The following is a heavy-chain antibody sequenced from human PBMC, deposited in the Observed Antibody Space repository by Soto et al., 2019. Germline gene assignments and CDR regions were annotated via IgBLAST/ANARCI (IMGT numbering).Heavy chain of an antibody. CDR3: ARGGGGYDFWYYGMDV. V-gene: IGHV1-69*01. D-gene: IGHD3-3*01. CDR2: IIPIFGTA. J-gene: IGHJ6*02. Sequence: QVQLVQSGAEVKKPGSSVKVSCKASGGTFSSYAISWVRQAPGQGLEWMGGIIPIFGTANYAQKFQGRVTITADESTSTAYMELSSLRAEDTAVYYCARGGGGYDFWYYGMDVWGQGTTVTVSS. CDR1: GGTFSSYA.